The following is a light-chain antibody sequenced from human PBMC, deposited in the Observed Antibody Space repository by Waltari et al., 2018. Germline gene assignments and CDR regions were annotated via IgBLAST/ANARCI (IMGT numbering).Light chain of an antibody. J-gene: IGLJ3*02. Sequence: QSALTQPPSASGSPGQSVTISCTGTSSDLGSYKYVSWYQHHPGKAPKLIIYDVSKRPSGVSDRVSGSKSGSTASLTVSGLQAEDGADYYCSSYGGSNNFVLFGGGTKLTVL. CDR2: DVS. V-gene: IGLV2-8*01. CDR3: SSYGGSNNFVL. CDR1: SSDLGSYKY.